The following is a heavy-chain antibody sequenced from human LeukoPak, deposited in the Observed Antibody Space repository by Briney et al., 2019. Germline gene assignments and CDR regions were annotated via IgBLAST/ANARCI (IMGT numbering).Heavy chain of an antibody. CDR3: AKDQAIGRDGYNSLRYYFDF. J-gene: IGHJ4*02. CDR1: GFTFSGYG. CDR2: ISYDGSNK. V-gene: IGHV3-30*18. Sequence: GGSQRLSCAASGFTFSGYGMHWVRQAPGKGLEWVAVISYDGSNKYYADSVRGRFTISRDNSKSTLYLQMSSLRAEDTAVYYCAKDQAIGRDGYNSLRYYFDFWGQGTLVTVSS. D-gene: IGHD5-24*01.